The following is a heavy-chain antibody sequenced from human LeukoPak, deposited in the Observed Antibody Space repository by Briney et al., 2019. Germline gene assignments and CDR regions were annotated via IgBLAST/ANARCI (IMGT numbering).Heavy chain of an antibody. CDR2: IYYSGST. CDR3: ASRYSSFPYYFDY. V-gene: IGHV4-39*01. J-gene: IGHJ4*02. CDR1: GGSISSGYY. Sequence: PSQTLSLTCTVSGGSISSGYYWGWIRQPPGKGLEGIGSIYYSGSTYYNPSLKSRVTISVDTSKNQFSLKLSSVTAADTAVYYCASRYSSFPYYFDYWGQGTLVTVSS. D-gene: IGHD6-6*01.